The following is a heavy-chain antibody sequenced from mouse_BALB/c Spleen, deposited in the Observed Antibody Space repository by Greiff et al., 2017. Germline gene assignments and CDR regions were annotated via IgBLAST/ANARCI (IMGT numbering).Heavy chain of an antibody. CDR3: ARDYGYDRFAY. J-gene: IGHJ3*01. CDR1: GFTFSDYY. D-gene: IGHD2-2*01. Sequence: EVQLQESGGGLVKPGGSLKLSCAASGFTFSDYYMYWVRQTPEKRLEWVATISDGGSYTYYPDSVKGRFTISRDNAKNNLYLQMSSLKSEDTAMYYCARDYGYDRFAYWGQGTLVTVSA. V-gene: IGHV5-4*02. CDR2: ISDGGSYT.